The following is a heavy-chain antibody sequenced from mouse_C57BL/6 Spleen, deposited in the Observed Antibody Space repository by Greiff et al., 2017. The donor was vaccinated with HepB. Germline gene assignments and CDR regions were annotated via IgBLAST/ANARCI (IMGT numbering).Heavy chain of an antibody. Sequence: VQLMESGAELVRPGASVTLSCKASGYTFTDYEMHWVKQTPVHGLEWIGAIDPETGGTAYNQKFKGKAILTADKSSSTAYMELRSLTSEDSAVYYCTDYYGSSSFAYWGQGTLVTVSA. CDR3: TDYYGSSSFAY. J-gene: IGHJ3*01. D-gene: IGHD1-1*01. CDR1: GYTFTDYE. V-gene: IGHV1-15*01. CDR2: IDPETGGT.